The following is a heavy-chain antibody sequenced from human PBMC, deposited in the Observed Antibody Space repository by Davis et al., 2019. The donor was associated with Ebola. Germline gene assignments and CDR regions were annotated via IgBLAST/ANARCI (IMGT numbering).Heavy chain of an antibody. J-gene: IGHJ3*02. CDR3: ARDGLRQLAMDI. Sequence: GGSLRLSCEASGFTFGDYAMHWVRQPPGQGLEWVASISWHTVKTGYSDSVKGRFTISRDNARNLVYLQMNSLRAEDTAIYYCARDGLRQLAMDIWGQGTMVTVSS. D-gene: IGHD6-13*01. CDR1: GFTFGDYA. CDR2: ISWHTVKT. V-gene: IGHV3-9*01.